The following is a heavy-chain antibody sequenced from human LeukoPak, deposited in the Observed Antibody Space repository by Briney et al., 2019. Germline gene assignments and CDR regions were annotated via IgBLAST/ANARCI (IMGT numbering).Heavy chain of an antibody. J-gene: IGHJ4*02. Sequence: AGGSLRLSCAASGFTFSSFWMSWVRQAPGKGLEWVANIKQDGSVNNYVDSVKSRFSISRDNAKNSLYLQMNSLRVEDTAVYYCARGAQVPPDWGQGTLVTVSS. D-gene: IGHD2-2*01. V-gene: IGHV3-7*04. CDR3: ARGAQVPPD. CDR1: GFTFSSFW. CDR2: IKQDGSVN.